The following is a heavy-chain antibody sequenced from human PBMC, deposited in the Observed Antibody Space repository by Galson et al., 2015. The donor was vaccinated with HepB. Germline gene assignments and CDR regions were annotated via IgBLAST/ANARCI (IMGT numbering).Heavy chain of an antibody. CDR2: VSSDENNI. J-gene: IGHJ3*02. CDR3: ARERINIEDEGSALDI. Sequence: SLRLSCAASGFSFSAFAMHWVRQAPGKGLEWVALVSSDENNICYADSVRGRFTISRDNSRNTLYLQMNSLRAEDTAVYYCARERINIEDEGSALDIWGQGTMVTVSS. CDR1: GFSFSAFA. D-gene: IGHD5-12*01. V-gene: IGHV3-30*04.